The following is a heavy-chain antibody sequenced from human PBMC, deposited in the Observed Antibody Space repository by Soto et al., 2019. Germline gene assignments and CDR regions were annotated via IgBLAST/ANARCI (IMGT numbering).Heavy chain of an antibody. CDR1: GYSFTAYW. CDR3: ARHEQFYYSYYGMDI. D-gene: IGHD6-19*01. J-gene: IGHJ6*02. CDR2: INPGDSDT. V-gene: IGHV5-51*01. Sequence: GESLKISCKASGYSFTAYWIAWVRQMPGKGLEWMGIINPGDSDTRYSPSLQGQVTISADRSTSTAYLQWRSLKASDTAMYYCARHEQFYYSYYGMDIWGQGTTVTVSS.